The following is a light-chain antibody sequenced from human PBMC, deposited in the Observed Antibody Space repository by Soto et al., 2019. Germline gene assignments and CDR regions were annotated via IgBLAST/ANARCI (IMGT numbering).Light chain of an antibody. J-gene: IGKJ1*01. CDR2: AAS. CDR1: QGIRND. CDR3: QQYNDWPLT. V-gene: IGKV1-6*01. Sequence: AIQMTQSPSSLSASVGDRVTITCRASQGIRNDLGWYQQRPGKAPKLLIYAASSLQSGVPSRFSGSGSGTDFTLTISSLQSEDFALYYCQQYNDWPLTFGQGNKVDIK.